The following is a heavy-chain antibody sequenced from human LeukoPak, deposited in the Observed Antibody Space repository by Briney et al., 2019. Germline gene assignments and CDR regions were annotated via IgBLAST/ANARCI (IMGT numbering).Heavy chain of an antibody. J-gene: IGHJ4*02. V-gene: IGHV4-34*01. CDR2: INHSGST. CDR3: ARERYYGFWSGYYYFDY. CDR1: GGSFSGYY. Sequence: ETLSLTCAVYGGSFSGYYWSWIRQPPGKGLEWIGEINHSGSTNYNPSLKSRVTISVDTSKNQFSLKLSSVTAADTAVYYCARERYYGFWSGYYYFDYWGQGTLVTVSS. D-gene: IGHD3-3*01.